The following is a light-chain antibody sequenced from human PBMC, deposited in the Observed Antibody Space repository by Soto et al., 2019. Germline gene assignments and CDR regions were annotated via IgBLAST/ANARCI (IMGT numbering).Light chain of an antibody. V-gene: IGKV1-39*01. CDR1: QTITTY. CDR3: QQSFRRPWT. Sequence: DIQMTQSPSSLYASVGDRVTISCRASQTITTYFNWYQQRPGKAPQVLIYAASNLKSGVPSRVSASGSGTDFTLTISSLQFEDFATYYCQQSFRRPWTFGQGTKV. J-gene: IGKJ1*01. CDR2: AAS.